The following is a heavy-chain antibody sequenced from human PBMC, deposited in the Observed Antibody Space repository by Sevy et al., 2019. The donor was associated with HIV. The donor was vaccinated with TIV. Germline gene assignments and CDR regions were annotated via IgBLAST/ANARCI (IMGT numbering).Heavy chain of an antibody. V-gene: IGHV4-61*02. CDR1: GDSISSGGYY. J-gene: IGHJ4*02. CDR2: IYISGST. Sequence: SETLSLTCTVPGDSISSGGYYWSWIRQPAGRGLEWIGRIYISGSTNYNPSLKSRVTISLDTSKNQFSRKLSSVTAADTAVYYCAWYYDEISGYNHFDYWGQGTLVTVSS. D-gene: IGHD3-22*01. CDR3: AWYYDEISGYNHFDY.